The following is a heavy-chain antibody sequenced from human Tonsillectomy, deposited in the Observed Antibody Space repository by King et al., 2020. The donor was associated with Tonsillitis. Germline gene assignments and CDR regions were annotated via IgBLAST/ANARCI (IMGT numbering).Heavy chain of an antibody. CDR3: TTVHDYVWGSYREYYYYYYMDV. D-gene: IGHD3-16*02. J-gene: IGHJ6*03. CDR2: IKSKTDGGTT. V-gene: IGHV3-15*01. Sequence: VQLVESGGGLVKPGGSLRLSCAASGFTFSNAWMSWVRQAPGKGLEWVGRIKSKTDGGTTDYAAPVKGRFTISRDDSKNTLYLQMNSLKTEDTAVYYCTTVHDYVWGSYREYYYYYYMDVWGKGTTVTVSS. CDR1: GFTFSNAW.